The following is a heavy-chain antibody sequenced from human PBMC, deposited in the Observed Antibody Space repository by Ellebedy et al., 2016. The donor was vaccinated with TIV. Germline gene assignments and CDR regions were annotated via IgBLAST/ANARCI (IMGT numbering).Heavy chain of an antibody. CDR1: GYTFTHYG. Sequence: AASVKVSCKASGYTFTHYGISWVRQAPGQGLEWMGWINPYNGNTTYAQKYQGRVTMTTDSSTRTSYMELSSLTSDDTAIYCCARHLESRWLIHGGDYWGQGSLVTVSS. CDR2: INPYNGNT. J-gene: IGHJ4*02. V-gene: IGHV1-18*04. CDR3: ARHLESRWLIHGGDY. D-gene: IGHD3-16*01.